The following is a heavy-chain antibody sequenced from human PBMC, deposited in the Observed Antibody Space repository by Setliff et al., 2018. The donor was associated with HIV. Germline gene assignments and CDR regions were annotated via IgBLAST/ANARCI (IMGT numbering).Heavy chain of an antibody. CDR1: GCTFSPCT. CDR2: ISSSGDRT. V-gene: IGHV3-23*01. Sequence: GGSLRLSCAVSGCTFSPCTMNWVRQAPGKGLEWVASISSSGDRTFYAESVKGRFIISRDNSKDTLSLQLNNVRAEDTAVYFCAKDYAATFWEYNWYDVWGQGTLVTVSS. D-gene: IGHD3-3*01. CDR3: AKDYAATFWEYNWYDV. J-gene: IGHJ5*02.